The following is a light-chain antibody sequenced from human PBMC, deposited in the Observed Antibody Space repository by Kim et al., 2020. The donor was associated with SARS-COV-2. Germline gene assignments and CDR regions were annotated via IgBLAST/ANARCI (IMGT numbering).Light chain of an antibody. CDR2: AVS. V-gene: IGKV1-17*01. Sequence: QMTKPPCCVSASVGDGETLTVRESQDIRNELGWYQQKPGRAPKRLIYAVSNLQSGVPSRSSGSGSGTEFTLTINSVQPEDFATYYFLQHNNFPATFGQGTRLEIK. CDR3: LQHNNFPAT. J-gene: IGKJ5*01. CDR1: QDIRNE.